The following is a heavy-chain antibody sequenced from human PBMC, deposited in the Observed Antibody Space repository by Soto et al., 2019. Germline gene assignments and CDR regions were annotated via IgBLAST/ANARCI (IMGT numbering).Heavy chain of an antibody. Sequence: SVKVSCKASGGTFSSYAISWVRQAPGQGLEWMGGIIPIFGTANYAQKFQGRVTITADESTSTAYMELSSLRSEDTAVYYCAGGYSSGWYIFDYWGQGTLVTVSS. J-gene: IGHJ4*02. CDR1: GGTFSSYA. CDR3: AGGYSSGWYIFDY. V-gene: IGHV1-69*13. CDR2: IIPIFGTA. D-gene: IGHD6-19*01.